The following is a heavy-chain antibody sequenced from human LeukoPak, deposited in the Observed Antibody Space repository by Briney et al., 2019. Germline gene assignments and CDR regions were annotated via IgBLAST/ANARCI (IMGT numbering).Heavy chain of an antibody. CDR1: GFTFSSYD. CDR3: AVWSDYENY. J-gene: IGHJ4*02. CDR2: IGSAGDT. V-gene: IGHV3-13*01. Sequence: GGSLRLSCAASGFTFSSYDMHWVRQATGKGPEWVSGIGSAGDTYYAGSVKGRFTISRENAKNSLYLQMNSLRAGDTAVYYCAVWSDYENYWGQGTLVTVSS. D-gene: IGHD5-12*01.